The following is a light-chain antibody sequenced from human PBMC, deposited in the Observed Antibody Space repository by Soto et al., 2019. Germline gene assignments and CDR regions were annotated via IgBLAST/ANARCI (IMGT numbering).Light chain of an antibody. J-gene: IGKJ1*01. CDR2: KAS. V-gene: IGKV1-5*03. CDR3: QHYNSYSEA. Sequence: DSQMTQSPSTLSGSVGERVTITCRASQTISSWLAWYQQKPGKAPKLLIYKASTLKSGVPSRFSGSGSGTEFTLTISSLQPDDFATYYCQHYNSYSEAFGQGTKVEIK. CDR1: QTISSW.